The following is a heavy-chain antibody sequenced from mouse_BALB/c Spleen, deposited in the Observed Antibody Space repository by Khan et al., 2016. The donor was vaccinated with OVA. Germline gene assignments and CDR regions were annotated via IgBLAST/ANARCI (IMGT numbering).Heavy chain of an antibody. CDR1: GFTFSNSG. CDR3: ARCLNGSSYDYYAMGY. V-gene: IGHV5-6*01. CDR2: ISTSGSYT. D-gene: IGHD1-1*01. Sequence: EVGLVESGGDLVKPGGSLKLSCAASGFTFSNSGMSWVRQTPDKRLEWVAIISTSGSYTYSPDSVKGRFTISRDNAKNTLYLQMSSLKSEDTAIYYCARCLNGSSYDYYAMGYWGRGTSVTVSS. J-gene: IGHJ4*01.